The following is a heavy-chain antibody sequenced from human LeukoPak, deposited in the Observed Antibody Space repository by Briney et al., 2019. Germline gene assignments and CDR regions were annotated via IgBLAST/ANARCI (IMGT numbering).Heavy chain of an antibody. V-gene: IGHV3-23*01. J-gene: IGHJ4*02. D-gene: IGHD6-19*01. CDR1: GFTFSSYA. Sequence: GGSLRLSCAASGFTFSSYAMSWVRQAPGKGLEWVSAISGSGGSTYYADSLKGRITISRDNARSTLYLQMNSLRAEDTAVYYCATDGRSSGWYGFDYWGQGILVTVSS. CDR2: ISGSGGST. CDR3: ATDGRSSGWYGFDY.